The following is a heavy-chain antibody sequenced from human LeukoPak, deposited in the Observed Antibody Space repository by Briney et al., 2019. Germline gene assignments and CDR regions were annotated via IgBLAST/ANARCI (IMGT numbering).Heavy chain of an antibody. V-gene: IGHV4-59*12. D-gene: IGHD1-26*01. CDR2: IYYSGST. CDR1: GGSISSYY. Sequence: PSETLSLTCTVSGGSISSYYWSWIRQPPGKGLEWIGYIYYSGSTNYNPSLKSRVTISVDTSKNQFSLKLSSVTAADTAVYYCARDARGSSRSYDYFDYWGQGTLVTVSS. CDR3: ARDARGSSRSYDYFDY. J-gene: IGHJ4*02.